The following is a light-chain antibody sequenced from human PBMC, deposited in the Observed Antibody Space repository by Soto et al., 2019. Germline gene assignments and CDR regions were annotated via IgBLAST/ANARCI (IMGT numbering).Light chain of an antibody. CDR1: QGISNY. V-gene: IGKV1-27*01. CDR2: AAS. Sequence: DIQMTQSPSTLSASVGDRVAITCRASQGISNYLAWYQQKPGKVPKLLIYAASTLQSGVPSRFSGSGSGTDFTLTISSLQPEDVATYYCQKYNSAPRVTFGGGTKVEIK. CDR3: QKYNSAPRVT. J-gene: IGKJ4*01.